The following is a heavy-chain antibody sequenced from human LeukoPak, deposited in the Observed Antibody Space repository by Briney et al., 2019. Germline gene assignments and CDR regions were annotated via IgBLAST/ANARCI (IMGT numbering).Heavy chain of an antibody. Sequence: SVKVSCKASGGTFSSYAISWVRQAPGQGLEWMGRIIPILGIANYAQKFQGRVTITAGKSTSTAYMELSSLRSEDTAVYYCARGDDYGALFDYWGQGTLVTVSS. CDR2: IIPILGIA. CDR1: GGTFSSYA. V-gene: IGHV1-69*04. D-gene: IGHD4-17*01. J-gene: IGHJ4*02. CDR3: ARGDDYGALFDY.